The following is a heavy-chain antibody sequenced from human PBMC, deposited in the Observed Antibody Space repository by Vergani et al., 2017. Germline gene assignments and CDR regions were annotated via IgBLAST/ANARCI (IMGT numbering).Heavy chain of an antibody. V-gene: IGHV3-23*01. CDR1: GFTFSSYA. CDR3: AKDHNYYDSSGYYSDAFDI. J-gene: IGHJ3*02. D-gene: IGHD3-22*01. CDR2: ISGSGGST. Sequence: EVQLLESGGGLVQPGGSLRLSCAASGFTFSSYAMSWVRQAPGKGLEWVSAISGSGGSTYYADSVKGRFTISRDNAKNTLYMQRNSLRAEDTAVYYCAKDHNYYDSSGYYSDAFDIWGQGTMVTVSS.